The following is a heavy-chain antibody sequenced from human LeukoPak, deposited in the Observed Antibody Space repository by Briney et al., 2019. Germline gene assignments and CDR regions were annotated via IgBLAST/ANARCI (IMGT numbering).Heavy chain of an antibody. J-gene: IGHJ4*02. Sequence: GGSLRLSCAASGFTFRSYWMSWVRQAPGKGLEWVANINHYGSEKYYVDSVKGRFTVSRDNAKNSLYLQMNSLRVEDTALYYCARESTRYCSGGSCYSSSSFDYWGQGTLVTVSS. V-gene: IGHV3-7*01. CDR1: GFTFRSYW. D-gene: IGHD2-15*01. CDR2: INHYGSEK. CDR3: ARESTRYCSGGSCYSSSSFDY.